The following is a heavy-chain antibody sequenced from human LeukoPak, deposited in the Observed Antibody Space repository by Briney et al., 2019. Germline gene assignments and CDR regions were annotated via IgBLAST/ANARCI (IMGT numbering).Heavy chain of an antibody. Sequence: GGSLRLSCAASGFIFSEYWMQWVRQAPGKGLVWVSRINTDGGVTIYADSVQGRFIISRDTAKNTLFLQMNGLRAEDTVVYYCAREAKVGGALQYWGQGILVTVSS. J-gene: IGHJ4*02. CDR3: AREAKVGGALQY. CDR2: INTDGGVT. CDR1: GFIFSEYW. D-gene: IGHD1-26*01. V-gene: IGHV3-74*01.